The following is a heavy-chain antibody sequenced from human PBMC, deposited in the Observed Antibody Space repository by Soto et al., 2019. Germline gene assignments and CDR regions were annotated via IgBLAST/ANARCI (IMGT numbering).Heavy chain of an antibody. CDR1: GFTFSSYT. CDR2: ISSSSSTI. V-gene: IGHV3-48*02. CDR3: ARDPRDGGNN. D-gene: IGHD2-15*01. Sequence: EVQLVESGGGLVQPGGSLRLSCAASGFTFSSYTMNWVRQAPGKGLEWVSYISSSSSTIYYADSVKGRFTISRDNTKNALYLQMNSLRDEDTAVYYCARDPRDGGNNWGQGTLVTVSS. J-gene: IGHJ4*02.